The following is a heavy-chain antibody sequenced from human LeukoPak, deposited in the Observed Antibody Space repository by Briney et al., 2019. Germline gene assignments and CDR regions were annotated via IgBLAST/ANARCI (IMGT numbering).Heavy chain of an antibody. CDR2: IYYSGST. D-gene: IGHD3-22*01. V-gene: IGHV4-59*12. J-gene: IGHJ4*02. Sequence: PSETLSLTCTVSGGSISSYYWSWIRQPPGKGLEWIGYIYYSGSTNYNPSLKSRVTISVDTSKNQFSLKLSSVTAADTAVYYCARGSSGYYYGIWGYFDYWGQGTLVTVSS. CDR3: ARGSSGYYYGIWGYFDY. CDR1: GGSISSYY.